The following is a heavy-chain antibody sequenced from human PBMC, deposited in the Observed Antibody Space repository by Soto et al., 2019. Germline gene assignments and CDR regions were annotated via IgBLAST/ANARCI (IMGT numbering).Heavy chain of an antibody. CDR3: ARRLDYGDY. J-gene: IGHJ4*02. CDR2: SATYNGNT. V-gene: IGHV1-18*01. Sequence: GASVKVSCKASGYIFTMYGIIWVRQAPGQGLEYMGWSATYNGNTNYARKFQGRVTMTTDTSTNTAYMELRSLTYDDTAVYYCARRLDYGDYWGQGTPVTVSS. CDR1: GYIFTMYG.